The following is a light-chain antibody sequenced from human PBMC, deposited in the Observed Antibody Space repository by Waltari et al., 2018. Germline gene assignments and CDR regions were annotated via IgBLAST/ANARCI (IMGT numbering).Light chain of an antibody. V-gene: IGKV3-11*01. CDR3: QQRHNWPLT. Sequence: EIVLTQSPATLSLSPGERATLSCRASQSVRGYLAWYQQKPGQAPRLLIYDASNRAPGIPARFSGSGSGTDFSLSISSLEPEDFAVYYCQQRHNWPLTFGGGTKVEIK. CDR2: DAS. CDR1: QSVRGY. J-gene: IGKJ4*01.